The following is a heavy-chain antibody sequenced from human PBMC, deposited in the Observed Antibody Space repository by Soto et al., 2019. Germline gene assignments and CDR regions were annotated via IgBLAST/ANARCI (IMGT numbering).Heavy chain of an antibody. CDR1: GFTFSSYG. Sequence: ESGGGVVQPGRSLRLSCAASGFTFSSYGMHWVRQAPGKGLEWVAVISYDGSNKYYADSVKGRFTISRDNSKNTLYLQMNSLRAEDTAVYYCAKEAALWPMTTVTRRRFGWCDPWCQGTLVTVSS. J-gene: IGHJ5*02. D-gene: IGHD4-4*01. CDR3: AKEAALWPMTTVTRRRFGWCDP. V-gene: IGHV3-30*18. CDR2: ISYDGSNK.